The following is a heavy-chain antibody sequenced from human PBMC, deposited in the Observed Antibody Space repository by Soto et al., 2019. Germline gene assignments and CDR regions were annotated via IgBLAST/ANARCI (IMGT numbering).Heavy chain of an antibody. J-gene: IGHJ6*02. CDR2: ISFDGDNQ. Sequence: QVQLVESGGGVVRPGRSLRLSCVASGFTFRNYAMHWVRQTPGKGLEWVAVISFDGDNQDSADSVKGRFTISRDNSKNRLYLQMNSLRAEDTALYYCARDRRWLRSGSYYYAMDVWGQGTTVTVSS. V-gene: IGHV3-30-3*01. D-gene: IGHD5-12*01. CDR3: ARDRRWLRSGSYYYAMDV. CDR1: GFTFRNYA.